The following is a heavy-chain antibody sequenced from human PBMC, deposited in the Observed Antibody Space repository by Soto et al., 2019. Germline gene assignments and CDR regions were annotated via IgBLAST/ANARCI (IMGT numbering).Heavy chain of an antibody. J-gene: IGHJ4*02. CDR2: ITSGGVST. V-gene: IGHV3-23*01. D-gene: IGHD3-16*02. CDR3: AKLIWGTYRLDY. Sequence: EVQLLESGGGLVQPGGSLRLSCAASGFTFSSSPMSWVRQAPGKGLEWVSTITSGGVSTYYTDSVKGRFTISRDNSKNTLYLQMNSLRAEDTAVYYCAKLIWGTYRLDYWGQGTLVTVSS. CDR1: GFTFSSSP.